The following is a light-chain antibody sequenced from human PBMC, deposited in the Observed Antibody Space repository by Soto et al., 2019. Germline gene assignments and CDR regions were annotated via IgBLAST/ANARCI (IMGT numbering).Light chain of an antibody. Sequence: EIGMTQSPGTLSVSPGERATLSCRASQSVSSSLAWYQQRPGQAPRLLIYGASTKATGVPARFSGSGSGTEFTLTITRLQSEDFAVYDCQQYNNWPPYTFGQGTKLQIK. CDR3: QQYNNWPPYT. J-gene: IGKJ2*01. V-gene: IGKV3-15*01. CDR2: GAS. CDR1: QSVSSS.